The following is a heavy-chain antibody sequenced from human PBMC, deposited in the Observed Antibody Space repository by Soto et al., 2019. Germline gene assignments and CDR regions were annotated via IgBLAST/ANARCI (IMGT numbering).Heavy chain of an antibody. J-gene: IGHJ4*02. CDR2: IYYSGST. V-gene: IGHV4-59*08. CDR3: AKQKRVFKTGTTFFDY. CDR1: GGSISSYY. D-gene: IGHD1-1*01. Sequence: PSETLSLTCTVSGGSISSYYWSWIRQPPGKGLEWIGYIYYSGSTNYNPSLKSRDTISEDTSKNQLSLKLSFGTAADPAFFYCAKQKRVFKTGTTFFDYWGQGPWVTVSS.